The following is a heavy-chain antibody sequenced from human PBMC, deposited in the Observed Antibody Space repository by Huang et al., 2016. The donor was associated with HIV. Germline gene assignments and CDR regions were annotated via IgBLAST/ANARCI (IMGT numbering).Heavy chain of an antibody. CDR3: ARSETSRYYFDY. Sequence: QVQLVESGGGVVQPGTSLRLSCAASGFTFSNYAMNWVRQAPGKGLEWVAVTSNEGSTKYYADAVKGRVTISRDNAKNTVYLQMNSLRAEDTAVYYCARSETSRYYFDYWGQGTLVTVSS. CDR1: GFTFSNYA. CDR2: TSNEGSTK. J-gene: IGHJ4*02. V-gene: IGHV3-30-3*01.